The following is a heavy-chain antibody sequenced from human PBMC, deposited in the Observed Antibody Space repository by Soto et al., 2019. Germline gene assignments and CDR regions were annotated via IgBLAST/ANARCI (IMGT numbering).Heavy chain of an antibody. CDR2: TYYRSKWYN. Sequence: PSQTLSLTCAISGDSLSSNSAASNWIRQSPSRGLEWVGRTYYRSKWYNDYALSVKSRIIINPDTSKNQFSLRLNSVTPEDTAVYYCARDRYSDTYFDYWGQGTLVTVSS. D-gene: IGHD4-17*01. CDR1: GDSLSSNSAA. J-gene: IGHJ4*02. CDR3: ARDRYSDTYFDY. V-gene: IGHV6-1*01.